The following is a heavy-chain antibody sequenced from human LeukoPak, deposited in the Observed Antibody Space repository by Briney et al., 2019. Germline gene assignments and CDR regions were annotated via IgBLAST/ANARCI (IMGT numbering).Heavy chain of an antibody. CDR3: AKALYGGHDY. CDR2: ISGSGGTT. D-gene: IGHD4-23*01. Sequence: PGGSLRLSCAASGFTFSTYAMNWVRQAPGKGLECVSAISGSGGTTYYADSVKGRFTFSRDNSKNTLYLEMNSLRAEDTAVYYCAKALYGGHDYWGQGTLVTVSS. CDR1: GFTFSTYA. V-gene: IGHV3-23*01. J-gene: IGHJ4*02.